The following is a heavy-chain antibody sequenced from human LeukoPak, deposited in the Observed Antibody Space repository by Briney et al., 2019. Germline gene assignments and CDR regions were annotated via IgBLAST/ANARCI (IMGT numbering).Heavy chain of an antibody. D-gene: IGHD4-17*01. CDR3: AKVYGDYGGFYYFDY. CDR1: GFTFSSYG. V-gene: IGHV3-33*06. CDR2: IWYDGSNK. Sequence: QPGRSLRLSCAASGFTFSSYGMHWVRQAPGKGLEWVAVIWYDGSNKYYADSVKGRFTISRDNSKNTLYLQMNSLRAEDTAVYYCAKVYGDYGGFYYFDYWGQGTLVTVSS. J-gene: IGHJ4*02.